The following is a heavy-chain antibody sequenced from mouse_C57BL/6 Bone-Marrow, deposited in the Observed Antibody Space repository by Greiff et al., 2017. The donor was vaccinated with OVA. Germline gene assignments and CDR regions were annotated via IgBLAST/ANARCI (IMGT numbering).Heavy chain of an antibody. J-gene: IGHJ4*01. D-gene: IGHD3-2*02. CDR3: ARNATAQATGAMDY. V-gene: IGHV1-82*01. CDR1: GYAFSSSW. CDR2: IYPGDGDT. Sequence: VKLMESGPELVKPGASVKISCKASGYAFSSSWMNWVKQRPGKGLEWIGRIYPGDGDTNYNGKFKGKATLTADKSSSTADMQLSSLTSEDSAVYFCARNATAQATGAMDYWGQGTSVTVSS.